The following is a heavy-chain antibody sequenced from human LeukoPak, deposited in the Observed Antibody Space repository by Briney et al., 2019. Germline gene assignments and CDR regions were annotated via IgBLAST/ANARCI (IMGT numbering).Heavy chain of an antibody. V-gene: IGHV1-8*01. J-gene: IGHJ5*02. Sequence: EASVKVSCKASGYTLSDYDINWVRQAPGQGLEYMGWINPNSLIPGYARKFRGRVTLTKDTSIRTAYMELSGLTYDDTAIYYCARVKPVPTVSFDPWGQGTLVTVSS. CDR3: ARVKPVPTVSFDP. D-gene: IGHD4-17*01. CDR2: INPNSLIP. CDR1: GYTLSDYD.